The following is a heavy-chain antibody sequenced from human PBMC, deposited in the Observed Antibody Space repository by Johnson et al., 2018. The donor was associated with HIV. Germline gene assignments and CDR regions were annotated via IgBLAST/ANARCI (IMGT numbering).Heavy chain of an antibody. V-gene: IGHV3-30-3*01. Sequence: QVQLVESGGGVVQPGRSLRLSCAASGFTFSSYAMHWVRQAPGKGLEWVAVISYDGSNKYYADSVKGRFTISRDNSKNTLSLQMNSLRAEDTAVYYGARGYYYDSSGSDDAFDIWGQGTMVTVSS. J-gene: IGHJ3*02. D-gene: IGHD3-22*01. CDR2: ISYDGSNK. CDR3: ARGYYYDSSGSDDAFDI. CDR1: GFTFSSYA.